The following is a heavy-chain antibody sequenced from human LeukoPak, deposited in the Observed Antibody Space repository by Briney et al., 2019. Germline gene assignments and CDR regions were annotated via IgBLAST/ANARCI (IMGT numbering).Heavy chain of an antibody. D-gene: IGHD3-22*01. V-gene: IGHV1-2*02. Sequence: VASVKVSCKASGYTFTGYYLHWVRQAPGQGLEWMGWINPNSGGTNYAQIFQDRVTMTRDTSISTAYMELSRLRSDDTAVYYCARHYYDSSGSLRPRYYFDYWGQGTLVTVSS. CDR3: ARHYYDSSGSLRPRYYFDY. CDR2: INPNSGGT. J-gene: IGHJ4*02. CDR1: GYTFTGYY.